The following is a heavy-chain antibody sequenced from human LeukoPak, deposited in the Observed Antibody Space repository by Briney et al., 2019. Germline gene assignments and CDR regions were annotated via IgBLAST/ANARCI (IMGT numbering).Heavy chain of an antibody. CDR3: ARILGYYYYMDV. D-gene: IGHD2/OR15-2a*01. Sequence: SETLSLTCAVYGGSFSGYHWSWIRQPPGKGLEWIGYIYYSGSTNYNPSLKSRVTISVDTSKNQFSLKLSSVTAADTAVYYCARILGYYYYMDVWGKGTTVTVSS. J-gene: IGHJ6*03. V-gene: IGHV4-59*01. CDR2: IYYSGST. CDR1: GGSFSGYH.